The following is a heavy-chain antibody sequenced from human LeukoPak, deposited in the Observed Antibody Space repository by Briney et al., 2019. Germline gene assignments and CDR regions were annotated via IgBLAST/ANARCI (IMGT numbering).Heavy chain of an antibody. V-gene: IGHV3-23*01. D-gene: IGHD2-2*01. CDR1: GFTFSTQA. J-gene: IGHJ5*02. Sequence: GGSLRLSCAASGFTFSTQAMSWVRQAPGKGLEWVSAISDSGESTYYADSVKGRFTISRDNSKGTLYLQMTSMRAEDTAVYYCAGARYCGPTSCYSWFDPWGQGALVTVSS. CDR2: ISDSGEST. CDR3: AGARYCGPTSCYSWFDP.